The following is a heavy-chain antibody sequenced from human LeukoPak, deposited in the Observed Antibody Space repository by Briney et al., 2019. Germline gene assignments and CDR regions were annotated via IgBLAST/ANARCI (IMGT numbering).Heavy chain of an antibody. V-gene: IGHV3-21*03. J-gene: IGHJ4*02. D-gene: IGHD3-10*01. CDR2: ITSSSNYI. Sequence: GGSLRLSCAASGFTFSSHNMNWVRQAPGKGLEWVSSITSSSNYIYYADSVKGRFTISRDNAKNSLYLQMNSLRAEDTTVYYCARDCWDYGSGSYCGIDYWGQGTLVTVSS. CDR1: GFTFSSHN. CDR3: ARDCWDYGSGSYCGIDY.